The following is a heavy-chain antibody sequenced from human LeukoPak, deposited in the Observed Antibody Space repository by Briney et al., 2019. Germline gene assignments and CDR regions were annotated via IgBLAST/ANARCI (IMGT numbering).Heavy chain of an antibody. D-gene: IGHD1-26*01. CDR3: TRDKYSGSYFPFDY. J-gene: IGHJ4*02. V-gene: IGHV3-49*04. CDR1: GFTFGDYA. Sequence: GGSLRLSCTASGFTFGDYAMSWVRQAPGKGLEWVGFIRSKAYGGTTEYAASVKGRFTISRDDSKSIAYLQMNSLKTEDTAVYYCTRDKYSGSYFPFDYWGQGTLVTVSS. CDR2: IRSKAYGGTT.